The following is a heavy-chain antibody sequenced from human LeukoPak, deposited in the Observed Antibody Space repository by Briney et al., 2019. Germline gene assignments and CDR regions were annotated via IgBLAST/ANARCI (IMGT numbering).Heavy chain of an antibody. Sequence: SQTLSLTCAISGDSVSSNSVTWNWIRQSPSRGLEWLGRTYYRSTWYNDYAVSVRGRIAVNPDTSKNQFSLHLNSVTPEDTAVYYCARRLTQYDCFDPWGQGILATVSS. CDR3: ARRLTQYDCFDP. D-gene: IGHD2-2*01. CDR2: TYYRSTWYN. CDR1: GDSVSSNSVT. J-gene: IGHJ5*02. V-gene: IGHV6-1*01.